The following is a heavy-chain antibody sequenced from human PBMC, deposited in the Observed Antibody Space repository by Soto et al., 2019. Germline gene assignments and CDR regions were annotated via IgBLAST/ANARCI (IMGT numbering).Heavy chain of an antibody. V-gene: IGHV3-9*01. CDR1: GFTFDDYA. J-gene: IGHJ4*02. CDR2: ISWNSGSI. D-gene: IGHD3-9*01. CDR3: AKGDYDILTGPLDY. Sequence: PGGSLRLSCAASGFTFDDYAMHWVRQAPGKGLEWVSGISWNSGSIGYADSAKGRFTISRDNAKNSLYLQMNSLRAEDTALYYCAKGDYDILTGPLDYWGQGTLVTVSS.